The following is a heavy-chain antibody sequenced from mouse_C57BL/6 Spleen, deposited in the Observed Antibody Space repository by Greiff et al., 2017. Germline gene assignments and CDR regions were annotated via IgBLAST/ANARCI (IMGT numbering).Heavy chain of an antibody. V-gene: IGHV2-2*01. CDR3: ARNYYGSSGYWYFDV. J-gene: IGHJ1*03. Sequence: QVQLKESGPGLVQPSQSLSITCTVSGFSLTSYGVHWVRQSPGKGLEWLGVIWSGGSTDYNAAFISRLSISKDNSKSQVFFKMNSLQADDTAIYYCARNYYGSSGYWYFDVWGTGTTVTVSS. CDR2: IWSGGST. CDR1: GFSLTSYG. D-gene: IGHD1-1*01.